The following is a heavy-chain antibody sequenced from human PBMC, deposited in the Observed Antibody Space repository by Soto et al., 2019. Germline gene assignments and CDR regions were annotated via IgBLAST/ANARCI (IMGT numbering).Heavy chain of an antibody. CDR2: INPYNGHT. V-gene: IGHV1-18*04. Sequence: QVQLVQSGAEVKKPGASVEVSCKASGYTFSSYGINWVRQAPAQGLEWMGWINPYNGHTNHPQEFQDRVTMTTDTSTTTAYMELRGLRSDDTAVYYGARARRWVLTGYWEFDYWGQGTLVTVSS. J-gene: IGHJ4*02. CDR3: ARARRWVLTGYWEFDY. D-gene: IGHD3-9*01. CDR1: GYTFSSYG.